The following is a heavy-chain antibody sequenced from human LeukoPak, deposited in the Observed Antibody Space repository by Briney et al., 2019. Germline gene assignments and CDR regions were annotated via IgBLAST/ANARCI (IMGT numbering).Heavy chain of an antibody. CDR2: IDVDGSTT. D-gene: IGHD5-18*01. J-gene: IGHJ4*02. V-gene: IGHV3-74*01. CDR1: GFTFSTYW. Sequence: GESLRLSCGASGFTFSTYWMHWVRQAPGKGLVWVSRIDVDGSTTGYADSVKGRFTISRDNAKNTLYLQMNSLRAEDTAVYYCVRGYTYGLDNWGQGTLVTVSS. CDR3: VRGYTYGLDN.